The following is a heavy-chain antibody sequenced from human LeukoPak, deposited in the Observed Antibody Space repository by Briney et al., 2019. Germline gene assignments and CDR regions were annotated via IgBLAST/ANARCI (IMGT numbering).Heavy chain of an antibody. J-gene: IGHJ6*02. Sequence: GGSLRLSCAASGFTFSSYAMYWVRQAPGKGLEYVSSISSNGYSTYYADSVKGRFTISRDNSKNTLYLQIGSLRAEDMAVYYCARLDITMVRGVQVYYYGMDVWGQGTTVTVSS. CDR3: ARLDITMVRGVQVYYYGMDV. CDR2: ISSNGYST. CDR1: GFTFSSYA. V-gene: IGHV3-64*02. D-gene: IGHD3-10*01.